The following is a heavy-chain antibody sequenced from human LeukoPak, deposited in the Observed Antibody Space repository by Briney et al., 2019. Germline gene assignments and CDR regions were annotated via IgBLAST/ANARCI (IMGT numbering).Heavy chain of an antibody. CDR2: ISAYNGNT. J-gene: IGHJ5*02. V-gene: IGHV1-18*04. Sequence: ASVKVSCKASGYTFTSYGISWVRQAPGQGLEWMGWISAYNGNTNYAQKLQGRVTMTTDTSTSTAYMELRSLRSDDTAVYYCARGQDTAMGFRGRTRSFDPWGQGTLVTVSS. CDR3: ARGQDTAMGFRGRTRSFDP. D-gene: IGHD5-18*01. CDR1: GYTFTSYG.